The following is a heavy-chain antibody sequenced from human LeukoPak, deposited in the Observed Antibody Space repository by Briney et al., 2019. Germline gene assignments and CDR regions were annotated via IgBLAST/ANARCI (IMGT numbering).Heavy chain of an antibody. V-gene: IGHV1-24*01. CDR3: ATGDRFLEWLLYYY. CDR1: GYTLTELS. D-gene: IGHD3-3*01. J-gene: IGHJ4*02. Sequence: ASVKVSCKVSGYTLTELSMHWVRQAPGKGLEWMGGFDPEDGETIYAQKFQGRVTVTEDTSTDTAYMELSSLRSEDTAVYYCATGDRFLEWLLYYYWGQGTLVTVSS. CDR2: FDPEDGET.